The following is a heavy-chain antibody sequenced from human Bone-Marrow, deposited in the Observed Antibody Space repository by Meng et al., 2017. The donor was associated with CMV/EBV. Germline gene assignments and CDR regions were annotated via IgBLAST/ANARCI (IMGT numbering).Heavy chain of an antibody. CDR2: THTSGNT. Sequence: QVQLQEPGPGLVKPSQFLSLPCTVSGGSISSGSYYWNWIRQPAGKGLEWIGRTHTSGNTNYNPSLKSRVTISVDTSKNQLSLKVTSVTAADTAVYYCARGDRVELEPFDYWGRGILVTVSS. CDR1: GGSISSGSYY. CDR3: ARGDRVELEPFDY. D-gene: IGHD1-1*01. J-gene: IGHJ4*02. V-gene: IGHV4-61*02.